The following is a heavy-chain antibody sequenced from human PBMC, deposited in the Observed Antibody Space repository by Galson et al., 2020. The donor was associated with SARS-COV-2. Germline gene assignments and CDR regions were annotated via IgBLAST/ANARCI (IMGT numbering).Heavy chain of an antibody. D-gene: IGHD2-21*02. Sequence: ASETLSLTCTVSGGSISSGGYYWSWIRQHPGKGLEWIGYIYYSGSTYYNPSLKSRVTISVDTSKNQFSLKLNSVTAADTAVYYCASSYCGGDCYSQDFDYWGQGTLVTVSS. CDR3: ASSYCGGDCYSQDFDY. V-gene: IGHV4-31*03. CDR1: GGSISSGGYY. CDR2: IYYSGST. J-gene: IGHJ4*02.